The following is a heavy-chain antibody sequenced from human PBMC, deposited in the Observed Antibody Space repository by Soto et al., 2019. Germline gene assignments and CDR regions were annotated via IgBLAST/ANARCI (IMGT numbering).Heavy chain of an antibody. CDR2: IYYSGKT. CDR1: GASMTSTTYF. CDR3: AKNLPGRGRFDY. J-gene: IGHJ4*02. V-gene: IGHV4-39*02. Sequence: GTLSLTCRLSGASMTSTTYFGAWIRQPPGKRLEWVGSIYYSGKTHYHPSRSSRATISVYRSRDHFSLQVSSVTGTDTAVYYCAKNLPGRGRFDYWAQGSVVTVSS.